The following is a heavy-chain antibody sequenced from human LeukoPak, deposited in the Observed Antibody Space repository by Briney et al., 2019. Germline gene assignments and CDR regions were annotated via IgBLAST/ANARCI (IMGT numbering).Heavy chain of an antibody. Sequence: SETLSLTCTVSGVSVSGGSYFWSWIRQPTGEGPQWIGYIYHDGSPNYSPSLRSRVSISVDTSKNQFSLKLSSVTTGDTAVYFCATFFDFWFGPWGQGIQVTVSS. CDR2: IYHDGSP. V-gene: IGHV4-61*01. CDR3: ATFFDFWFGP. D-gene: IGHD5/OR15-5a*01. J-gene: IGHJ5*02. CDR1: GVSVSGGSYF.